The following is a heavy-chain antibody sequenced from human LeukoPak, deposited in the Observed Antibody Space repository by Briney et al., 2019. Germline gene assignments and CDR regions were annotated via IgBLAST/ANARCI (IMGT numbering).Heavy chain of an antibody. Sequence: SETLSLTCTVSGGSISSYYWSWIRQPPGKGLEWIRYIYYSGSTNYNPSLKSRVTISVDTSKNQFSLKLSSVTAADTAVYYCARGASSWYYYYYGMDVWGQGTTVTVSS. J-gene: IGHJ6*02. CDR3: ARGASSWYYYYYGMDV. CDR2: IYYSGST. V-gene: IGHV4-59*01. CDR1: GGSISSYY. D-gene: IGHD6-13*01.